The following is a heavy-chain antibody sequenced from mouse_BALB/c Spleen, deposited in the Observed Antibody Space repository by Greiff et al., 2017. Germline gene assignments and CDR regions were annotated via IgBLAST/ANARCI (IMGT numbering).Heavy chain of an antibody. CDR2: IRNKANGYTT. D-gene: IGHD2-1*01. CDR3: ARDIEENDNYFYAMDY. CDR1: GFTFTDYY. V-gene: IGHV7-3*02. J-gene: IGHJ4*01. Sequence: EVQGVESGGGLVQPGGSLRLSCATSGFTFTDYYMSWVRQPPGKALEWLGFIRNKANGYTTEYSASVKGRFTISRDNSQSILYLQMNTLRAEYSSTYYCARDIEENDNYFYAMDYWGQGTSVTVSS.